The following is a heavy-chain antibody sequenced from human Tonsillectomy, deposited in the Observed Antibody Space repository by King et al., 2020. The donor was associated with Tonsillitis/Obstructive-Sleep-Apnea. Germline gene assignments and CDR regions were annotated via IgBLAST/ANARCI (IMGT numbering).Heavy chain of an antibody. J-gene: IGHJ6*03. Sequence: VQLQQWGAGLLKPSETLSLTCAVYGVSFSGYYWSWIRQPPGKGLEWIGEINHSGSTNYNPSLKSRVTISVDTSKNQFSLKLSSVTAADTAVYYCARIGDCSSTSCQRKKPYYYYMDVWGKGTTVTVSS. D-gene: IGHD2-2*01. V-gene: IGHV4-34*01. CDR2: INHSGST. CDR1: GVSFSGYY. CDR3: ARIGDCSSTSCQRKKPYYYYMDV.